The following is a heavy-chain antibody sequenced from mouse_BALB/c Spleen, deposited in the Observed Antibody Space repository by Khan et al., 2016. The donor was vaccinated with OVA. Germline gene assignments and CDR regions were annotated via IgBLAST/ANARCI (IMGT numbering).Heavy chain of an antibody. V-gene: IGHV1-7*01. CDR3: ARDRIDY. CDR2: INPSSGYT. CDR1: GYTFTSYW. J-gene: IGHJ2*01. Sequence: QIQLVQSGAELANPGASVKMSCKASGYTFTSYWMHWVKQRPGQGLEWIGYINPSSGYTEYNQTFRDKATLTADKSSSTAYMQLSSLTSEDSAVYSGARDRIDYWGQVTTLTVSS.